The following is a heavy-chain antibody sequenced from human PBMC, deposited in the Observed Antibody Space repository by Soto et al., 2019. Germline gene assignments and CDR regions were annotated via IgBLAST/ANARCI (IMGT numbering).Heavy chain of an antibody. J-gene: IGHJ6*02. CDR3: AREGNGVHERYYYYGMDV. D-gene: IGHD2-8*01. Sequence: QVQLQESGPGLVKPSETLSLTCTVSGGSISSYYWSWIRQPAGKGLEWIGRIYTSGSTNYNPSLKSRVTMSVDTSKNQFSLKLSSVTAADTAVYYCAREGNGVHERYYYYGMDVWGQGTTVTVSS. CDR2: IYTSGST. V-gene: IGHV4-4*07. CDR1: GGSISSYY.